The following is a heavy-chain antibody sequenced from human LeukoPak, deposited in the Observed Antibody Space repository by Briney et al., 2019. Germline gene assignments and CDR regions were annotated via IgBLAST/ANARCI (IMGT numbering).Heavy chain of an antibody. V-gene: IGHV3-9*01. Sequence: GRSLRLSCVGSGYSFDEYAMHWVRQAPGKGLEWVSGINWKSDKIGYADSVKGRFTISRDNSRNSLYLQMNSLRVEDTALYYCAKDRYCTSSSCPIDYWGRGTMVTVSS. J-gene: IGHJ4*02. CDR2: INWKSDKI. D-gene: IGHD2-2*01. CDR1: GYSFDEYA. CDR3: AKDRYCTSSSCPIDY.